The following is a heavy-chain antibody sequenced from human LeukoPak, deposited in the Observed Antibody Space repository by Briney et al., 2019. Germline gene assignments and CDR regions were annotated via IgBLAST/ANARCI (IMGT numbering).Heavy chain of an antibody. V-gene: IGHV3-30*14. CDR2: ISYDGSNK. Sequence: PGGSLRLSCAASGFTFSSYAMHWVRQAPGKGLEWVAVISYDGSNKYYADSVKGRFTISRENSKNTLYLQMNSLRAEDTAVYYCASPMVGATLAFDIWGQGTMVTVSS. D-gene: IGHD1-26*01. CDR1: GFTFSSYA. CDR3: ASPMVGATLAFDI. J-gene: IGHJ3*02.